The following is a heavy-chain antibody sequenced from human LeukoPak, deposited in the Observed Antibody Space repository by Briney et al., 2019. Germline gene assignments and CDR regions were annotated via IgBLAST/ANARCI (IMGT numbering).Heavy chain of an antibody. CDR1: GDSTNTYF. D-gene: IGHD4-17*01. J-gene: IGHJ4*02. CDR3: ASKSTDHGELRFDY. V-gene: IGHV4-59*01. Sequence: PSETLSLTCTLSGDSTNTYFWSWIRQSPGKGLEWIGYIYYTGTTNYNPSLKSRVTISVDTSKNRFSLKVNSVTAADTGVYYCASKSTDHGELRFDYWGQGTLVTVSS. CDR2: IYYTGTT.